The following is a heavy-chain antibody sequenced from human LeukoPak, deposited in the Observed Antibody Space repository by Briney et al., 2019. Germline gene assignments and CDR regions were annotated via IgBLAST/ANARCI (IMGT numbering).Heavy chain of an antibody. Sequence: PGGSLRLSCAASGFTVSSNYMSWVRQAPGKGLEWVSVIYSGGSTYYADSVKGRFTISRDNSKNTLYLQMNSLRAEDTAVYYCARDWSYCSGGSCYSNWFDPWGQGTLVTVSS. CDR2: IYSGGST. CDR1: GFTVSSNY. CDR3: ARDWSYCSGGSCYSNWFDP. J-gene: IGHJ5*02. V-gene: IGHV3-66*01. D-gene: IGHD2-15*01.